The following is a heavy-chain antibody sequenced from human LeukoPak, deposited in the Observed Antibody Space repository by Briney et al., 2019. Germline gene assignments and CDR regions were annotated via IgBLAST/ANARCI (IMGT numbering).Heavy chain of an antibody. CDR1: GYTFSTYD. Sequence: GAGVKVSCKASGYTFSTYDYSLVRLAPGQGLEWMGWIYTYDGSANYAQKLQGRVAMTTDTSTSTAYMELRSLGYDDTAVYYCARDRCSSTSCYLLAPLCNSPDAFDIWGQGTMVTVSS. CDR2: IYTYDGSA. J-gene: IGHJ3*02. D-gene: IGHD2-2*01. CDR3: ARDRCSSTSCYLLAPLCNSPDAFDI. V-gene: IGHV1-18*01.